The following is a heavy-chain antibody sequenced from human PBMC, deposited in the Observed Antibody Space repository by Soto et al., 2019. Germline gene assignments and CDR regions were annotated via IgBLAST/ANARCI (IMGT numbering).Heavy chain of an antibody. J-gene: IGHJ6*03. V-gene: IGHV1-8*01. CDR3: ARVTKDPGPGDDIYTGYGYYMDV. D-gene: IGHD3-9*01. Sequence: ASVKVSCKASGYTFTSYDINWVRQATGQGLEWMGWMNPNSGNTGYAQKFQGRVTMTRNTSISTAYMELSSLRSEDTAVYYCARVTKDPGPGDDIYTGYGYYMDVWGKGTTVTVSS. CDR1: GYTFTSYD. CDR2: MNPNSGNT.